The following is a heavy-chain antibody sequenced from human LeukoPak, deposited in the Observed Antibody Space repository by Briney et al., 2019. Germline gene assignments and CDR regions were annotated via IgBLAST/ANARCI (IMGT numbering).Heavy chain of an antibody. CDR1: GFPFSNYA. V-gene: IGHV3-23*01. D-gene: IGHD3-9*01. J-gene: IGHJ4*02. CDR2: ITGSGGNT. CDR3: AKWGDYDVLTGYYVSDY. Sequence: GASLSLSCAASGFPFSNYAMSWVRQAPGKGLEWVSAITGSGGNTYYADSVKGRFTISRDNSKNTVFLQMNSLRAEDTAVYYCAKWGDYDVLTGYYVSDYWGQGTLVTVSS.